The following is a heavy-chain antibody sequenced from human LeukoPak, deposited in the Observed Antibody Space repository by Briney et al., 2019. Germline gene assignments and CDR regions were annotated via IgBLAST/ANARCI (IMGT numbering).Heavy chain of an antibody. CDR1: GFTFDDYA. V-gene: IGHV3-43*02. J-gene: IGHJ3*02. CDR2: ISGDGDIT. Sequence: GGSLRLSCAASGFTFDDYAMHWVRQAPGKGLEWVSLISGDGDITHYGDSVKGRFTISRDNSKNSLYLQMKSLRTEDTGLYYCAKDFVVVTAAMGYSYGRSALDMWGQGTMVTVSS. CDR3: AKDFVVVTAAMGYSYGRSALDM. D-gene: IGHD2-2*01.